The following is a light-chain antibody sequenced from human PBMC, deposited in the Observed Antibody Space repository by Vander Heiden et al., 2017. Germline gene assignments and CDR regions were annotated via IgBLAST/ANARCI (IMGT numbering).Light chain of an antibody. CDR2: HAS. J-gene: IGKJ2*01. V-gene: IGKV3-15*01. Sequence: IVMTQCPVTLSVSPGERATLSCRASESVSTNLAWYQQNPGQAPRLLMYHASLRAAGIPARFSGMGSGTEFTLTISSLQSEDSAVYYCQQYHFWYTFGQGAKLEIK. CDR3: QQYHFWYT. CDR1: ESVSTN.